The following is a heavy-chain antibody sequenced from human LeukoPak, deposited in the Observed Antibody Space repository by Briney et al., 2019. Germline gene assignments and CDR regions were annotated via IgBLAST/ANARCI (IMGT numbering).Heavy chain of an antibody. Sequence: ASVKVSCKPYGYTFTAYDINWLRQAAGQGLEWMGWMNPSSGRTSYSQQFQGRVTMTGDTSTRTAYMEVSGLKSEDTAVYYWARGLGVAFHYSYFYLDFWGKGTTVTVS. CDR1: GYTFTAYD. J-gene: IGHJ6*03. CDR2: MNPSSGRT. D-gene: IGHD3-3*01. CDR3: ARGLGVAFHYSYFYLDF. V-gene: IGHV1-8*02.